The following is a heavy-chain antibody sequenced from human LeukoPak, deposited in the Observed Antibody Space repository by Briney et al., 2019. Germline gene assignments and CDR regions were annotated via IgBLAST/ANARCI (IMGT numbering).Heavy chain of an antibody. CDR1: GYTFTSYG. J-gene: IGHJ4*02. D-gene: IGHD3-10*01. Sequence: ASVKVSCKASGYTFTSYGISWVRQAPGQGLEWMGWISAYNGNKNYAQKLQGRVTMTTDTSTSTAYMELRSLRSDDTAVYYCARSLYYYGSGSFDYWGQGTLVTVSS. CDR3: ARSLYYYGSGSFDY. CDR2: ISAYNGNK. V-gene: IGHV1-18*01.